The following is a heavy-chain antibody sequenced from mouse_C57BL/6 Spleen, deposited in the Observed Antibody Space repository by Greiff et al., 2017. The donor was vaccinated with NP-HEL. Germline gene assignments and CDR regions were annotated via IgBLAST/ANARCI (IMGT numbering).Heavy chain of an antibody. CDR1: GFTFSDYY. Sequence: EVQLVESGGGLVQPGGSLKLSCAASGFTFSDYYMYWVRQTPEKRLEWVAYISNGGGSTYYPDTVKGRFTISRDNAKNTLYLQMSRLKSEDTAMYYCARSRTAQAIDYWGQGTTLTVSS. D-gene: IGHD3-2*02. CDR3: ARSRTAQAIDY. V-gene: IGHV5-12*01. J-gene: IGHJ2*01. CDR2: ISNGGGST.